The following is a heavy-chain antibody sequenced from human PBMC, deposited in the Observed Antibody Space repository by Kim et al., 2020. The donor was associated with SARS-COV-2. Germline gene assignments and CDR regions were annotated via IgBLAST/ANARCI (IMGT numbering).Heavy chain of an antibody. CDR3: ARATMVRGVIAYYGMDV. V-gene: IGHV3-53*01. J-gene: IGHJ6*02. Sequence: VKSRFTISRDNSKNTLYLQMNSLRAEDTAVYYCARATMVRGVIAYYGMDVWGQGTTVTVSS. D-gene: IGHD3-10*01.